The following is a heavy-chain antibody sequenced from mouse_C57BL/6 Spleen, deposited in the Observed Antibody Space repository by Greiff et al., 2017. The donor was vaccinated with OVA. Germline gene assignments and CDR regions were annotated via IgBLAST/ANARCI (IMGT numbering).Heavy chain of an antibody. J-gene: IGHJ2*01. CDR3: AREGDGSSLHYFDY. CDR2: INPNYGTT. CDR1: GYSFTDYN. V-gene: IGHV1-39*01. D-gene: IGHD1-1*01. Sequence: QLQESGPELVKPGASVKISCKASGYSFTDYNMNWVKQSNGKSLEWIGVINPNYGTTSYNQKFKGKATLTVDQSSSTAYMQLNILTSEDSAVYYCAREGDGSSLHYFDYWGQGTTLTVSS.